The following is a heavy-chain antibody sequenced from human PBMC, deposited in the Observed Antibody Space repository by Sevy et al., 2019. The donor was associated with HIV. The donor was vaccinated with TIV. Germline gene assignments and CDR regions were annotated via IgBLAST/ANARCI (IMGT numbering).Heavy chain of an antibody. CDR2: ISGSGGST. D-gene: IGHD3-22*01. J-gene: IGHJ4*02. V-gene: IGHV3-23*01. CDR1: GFTFSSYA. CDR3: AKAGVYYYDFYYFDY. Sequence: GGSLRLSCAASGFTFSSYAMSWVRQAPGKGLEWVSAISGSGGSTYYADSVKDRFTISRDNSKNTLSLQMNSLRAEDTAVYYCAKAGVYYYDFYYFDYRGQGTLVTVSS.